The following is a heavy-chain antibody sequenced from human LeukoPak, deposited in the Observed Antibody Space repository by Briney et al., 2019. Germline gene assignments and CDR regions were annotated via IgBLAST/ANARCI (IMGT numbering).Heavy chain of an antibody. V-gene: IGHV4-59*01. Sequence: PSETLSLTCTVSGGSISSYYWSWIRQPPGKGLEWIGYIYYSGSTNYNPSLKSRVTISVDTSKNQLSLKLNSVTAADTAVYYCARGYFDWLPDYWGQGILVTVSS. CDR1: GGSISSYY. CDR2: IYYSGST. D-gene: IGHD3-9*01. CDR3: ARGYFDWLPDY. J-gene: IGHJ4*02.